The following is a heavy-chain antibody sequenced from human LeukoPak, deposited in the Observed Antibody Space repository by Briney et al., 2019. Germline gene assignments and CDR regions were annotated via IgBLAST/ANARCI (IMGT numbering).Heavy chain of an antibody. D-gene: IGHD1-1*01. CDR3: TEGRTRWNYFDC. V-gene: IGHV3-66*02. CDR2: IYSGDNT. Sequence: PGGSLRLSCAASGFTVTNIDMSWVRQAPGKGLEWVSVIYSGDNTNYADSVKGRFTISRDNSKNTLYLQMNSLRAEDTAVYYCTEGRTRWNYFDCRGQGTLVTVSS. CDR1: GFTVTNID. J-gene: IGHJ4*02.